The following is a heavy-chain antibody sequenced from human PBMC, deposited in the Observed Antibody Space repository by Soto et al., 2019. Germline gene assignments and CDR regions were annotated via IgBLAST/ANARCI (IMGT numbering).Heavy chain of an antibody. V-gene: IGHV4-34*01. D-gene: IGHD6-6*01. CDR2: INHSGST. J-gene: IGHJ6*03. CDR3: ARLYSSSSKFGVNYYYYYYMDV. CDR1: GGSFSGYY. Sequence: SETLSLTCAVYGGSFSGYYWSWIRQPPGKGLEWIGEINHSGSTNYNPSLKSRVTISVDTSKNQFSLKLSSVTAADTAVYYCARLYSSSSKFGVNYYYYYYMDVWGKGTTVTVSS.